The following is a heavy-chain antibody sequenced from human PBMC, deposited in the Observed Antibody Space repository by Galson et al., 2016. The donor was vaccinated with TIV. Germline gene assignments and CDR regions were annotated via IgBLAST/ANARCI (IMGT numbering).Heavy chain of an antibody. CDR2: ISYDGRIE. Sequence: SLRLSCAASGFAFSNYPMHWVRQTPGKGLEWVAVISYDGRIEDYADSVKGRFTISRDDSRNTLYLQMNSLRTGDTAIYYCARDAVIGTPDYFDYWGQGTLVTVSS. CDR3: ARDAVIGTPDYFDY. V-gene: IGHV3-30*01. D-gene: IGHD2-21*01. CDR1: GFAFSNYP. J-gene: IGHJ4*02.